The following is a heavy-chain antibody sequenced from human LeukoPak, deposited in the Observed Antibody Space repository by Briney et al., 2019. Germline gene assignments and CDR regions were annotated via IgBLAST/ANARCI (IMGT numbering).Heavy chain of an antibody. CDR3: TRHEGYSSGYSIH. J-gene: IGHJ4*02. Sequence: GGSLRLSCAASGFTSSGSAMPWVRQASGKGLEWVGRIKSKANSYATAYAASVKGRFIISRDDSKNTAYLQMNSLKTEDTAVYYCTRHEGYSSGYSIHWGQGTLVTVSS. D-gene: IGHD3-22*01. CDR1: GFTSSGSA. CDR2: IKSKANSYAT. V-gene: IGHV3-73*01.